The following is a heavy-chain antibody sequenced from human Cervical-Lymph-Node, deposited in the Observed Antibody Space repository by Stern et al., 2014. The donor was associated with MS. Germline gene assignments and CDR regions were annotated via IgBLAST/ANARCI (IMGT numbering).Heavy chain of an antibody. D-gene: IGHD6-13*01. Sequence: EVQLVESGGGLVRPGESLRLSCAASGFTFSTYSMNWVRQAPGKGLEWVSSISSGGGYIYYADSLKGRFTISRDNAKNSLYLQMNSLRAEDTAVYYCARAEVGQQLAHFDYWGQGTLVTVSS. CDR1: GFTFSTYS. CDR2: ISSGGGYI. J-gene: IGHJ4*02. CDR3: ARAEVGQQLAHFDY. V-gene: IGHV3-21*01.